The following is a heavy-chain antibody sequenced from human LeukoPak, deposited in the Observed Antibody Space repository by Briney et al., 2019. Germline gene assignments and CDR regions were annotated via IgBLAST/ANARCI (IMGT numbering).Heavy chain of an antibody. CDR3: TSNTGTVFDY. CDR2: VYYTGST. J-gene: IGHJ4*02. D-gene: IGHD7-27*01. CDR1: GDFITAYY. Sequence: SETLSLTCTVSGDFITAYYWSWIRQSPGKGLEWIGYVYYTGSTEYNPSLRSRVTISLEMSKHQFSLDLTSVTAADTAVYYCTSNTGTVFDYWGQGALVTVSS. V-gene: IGHV4-59*01.